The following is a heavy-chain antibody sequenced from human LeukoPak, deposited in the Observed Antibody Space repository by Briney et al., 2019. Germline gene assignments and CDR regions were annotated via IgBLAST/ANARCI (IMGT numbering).Heavy chain of an antibody. V-gene: IGHV3-48*04. D-gene: IGHD6-19*01. CDR2: IGTGTLN. Sequence: PGESLRLSCAASGFSLSSHGLNWVRQAPGKGLEWVSFIGTGTLNSYADSVKGRFTVSRDNAEKSLYLQMNSLRAEDTAVYYCARTRNNGGWYVTLDYWGQGTLVTVSS. CDR3: ARTRNNGGWYVTLDY. CDR1: GFSLSSHG. J-gene: IGHJ4*02.